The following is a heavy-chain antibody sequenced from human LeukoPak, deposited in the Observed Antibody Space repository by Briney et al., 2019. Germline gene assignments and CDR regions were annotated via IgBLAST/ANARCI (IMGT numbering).Heavy chain of an antibody. D-gene: IGHD3-3*01. Sequence: GGSLRLSCAGSGCTFSSYAMHWVRQAPGKGLEWVAVISYDGSNKYYADSVKGRFTISRDNSKNTLYLQMNSLRAEDTAVYYCARDLEMYNSLINDYWGQGTLVTVSS. J-gene: IGHJ4*02. V-gene: IGHV3-30-3*01. CDR1: GCTFSSYA. CDR3: ARDLEMYNSLINDY. CDR2: ISYDGSNK.